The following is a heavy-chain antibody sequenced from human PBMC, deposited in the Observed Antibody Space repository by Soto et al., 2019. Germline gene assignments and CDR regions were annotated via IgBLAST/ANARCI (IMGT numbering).Heavy chain of an antibody. Sequence: QVQLVESGGGVVQPGRSLRLSCVASGFTFSSYGMHWVRQAPGKGLEWVAVISYDGSNKYYADSVKGRFTISRDNSKNTLYLEMNSLRAEDTAVYYCAKTLDYGLGRRPYYYGMDVWGRGTTVTVSS. V-gene: IGHV3-30*18. CDR2: ISYDGSNK. J-gene: IGHJ6*02. CDR1: GFTFSSYG. D-gene: IGHD3-10*01. CDR3: AKTLDYGLGRRPYYYGMDV.